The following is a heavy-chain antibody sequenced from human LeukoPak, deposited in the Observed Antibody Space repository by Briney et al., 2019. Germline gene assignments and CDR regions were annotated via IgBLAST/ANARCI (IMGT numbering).Heavy chain of an antibody. J-gene: IGHJ4*02. CDR3: AKVPWVGTIT. Sequence: GGSLRLSCAASGFTLSDYAMNWVRQAPGEGLEWLSAISGSDGHTFYADSVKGRFTLSRDNSKNTLYLQMNNLRADDTAIYYCAKVPWVGTITWGQGTPVIVSS. CDR2: ISGSDGHT. CDR1: GFTLSDYA. V-gene: IGHV3-23*01. D-gene: IGHD1-26*01.